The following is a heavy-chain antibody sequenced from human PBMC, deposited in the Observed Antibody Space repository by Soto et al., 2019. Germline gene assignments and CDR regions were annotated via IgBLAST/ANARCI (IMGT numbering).Heavy chain of an antibody. J-gene: IGHJ4*02. Sequence: EVQLLESGGDLVQPGGSLRLSCAASGFTFSSYSMNWVRQAPGKGLEWVATIRTGVGDTYYAASVKGRFTISRDNSKSTVYLPLNSLRAEDTAIYYCAKDPTYDYGYFDSWGQGTLVTVSS. V-gene: IGHV3-23*01. CDR3: AKDPTYDYGYFDS. CDR2: IRTGVGDT. CDR1: GFTFSSYS. D-gene: IGHD4-17*01.